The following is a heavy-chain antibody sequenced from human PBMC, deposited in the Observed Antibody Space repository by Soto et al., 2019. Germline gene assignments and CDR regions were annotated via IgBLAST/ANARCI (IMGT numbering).Heavy chain of an antibody. CDR1: GFTFSFYD. D-gene: IGHD1-1*01. V-gene: IGHV3-48*03. CDR2: ISSGGATV. Sequence: EVQLVESGGGFVQPGGSLRLSCAASGFTFSFYDVNWVRQAPGKGLELVSYISSGGATVYYADSVKGRFTISRDNAKNSLYLQMNSLRVEDTAVYYCARKASDDLDYWGQGTLVTVSS. CDR3: ARKASDDLDY. J-gene: IGHJ4*02.